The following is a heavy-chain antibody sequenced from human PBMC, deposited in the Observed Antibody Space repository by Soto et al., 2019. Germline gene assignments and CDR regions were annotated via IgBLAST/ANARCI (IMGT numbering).Heavy chain of an antibody. CDR2: IYYSGST. V-gene: IGHV4-39*01. CDR1: GGSISSSSYY. Sequence: QLQLQESGPGLVKPSETLSLTCTVSGGSISSSSYYWGWIRQPPGKGLEWIGSIYYSGSTYYNPSLKSRVTISVDTSKNQFSLKLSSVTAADTAVYYCARYYDSSGYFLPREDFDYWGQGTLVTVSS. CDR3: ARYYDSSGYFLPREDFDY. J-gene: IGHJ4*02. D-gene: IGHD3-22*01.